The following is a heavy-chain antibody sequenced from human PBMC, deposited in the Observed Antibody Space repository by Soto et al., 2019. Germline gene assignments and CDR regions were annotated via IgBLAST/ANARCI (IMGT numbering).Heavy chain of an antibody. J-gene: IGHJ4*02. CDR2: IYYSGST. CDR3: ARVRLGVVVPAAIDY. V-gene: IGHV4-30-4*01. Sequence: QVQLQESGPGLVKPSQTLSLTCTVSGGSISSGDYYWSWIRQPPGKGLEWIGYIYYSGSTYYNPSLKSRVTISVDTSKNQFSLKLSSVTAADTAVYYCARVRLGVVVPAAIDYWGQGTLVTVSS. CDR1: GGSISSGDYY. D-gene: IGHD2-2*02.